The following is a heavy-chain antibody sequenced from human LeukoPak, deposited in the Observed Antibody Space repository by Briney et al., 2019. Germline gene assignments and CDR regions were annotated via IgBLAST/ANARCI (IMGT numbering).Heavy chain of an antibody. CDR3: ARQRGPDQLLYDRYSYGYASHWFDP. D-gene: IGHD5-18*01. J-gene: IGHJ5*02. CDR1: GGSISSYH. CDR2: IYYSGST. V-gene: IGHV4-59*08. Sequence: SETLFLTCTIPGGSISSYHWSWIRQPPVKGLEWIGHIYYSGSTSYNPSHKIQVTISVDRAKSMCSLYLGSGSAADTAVYYCARQRGPDQLLYDRYSYGYASHWFDPWGQGTLVTVSS.